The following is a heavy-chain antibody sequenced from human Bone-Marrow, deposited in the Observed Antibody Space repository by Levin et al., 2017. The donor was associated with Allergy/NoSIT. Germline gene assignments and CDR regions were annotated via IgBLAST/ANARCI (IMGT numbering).Heavy chain of an antibody. CDR1: GFTFSSYS. J-gene: IGHJ6*02. Sequence: QPGESLKISCAASGFTFSSYSMNWVRQAPGKGLEWVSYISSSSSTIYYADSVKGRFTISRDNAKNSLYLQMNSLRAEDTAVYYCAREGRGCTNGVCSPPAYYYGMDVWGQGTTVTVSS. CDR3: AREGRGCTNGVCSPPAYYYGMDV. D-gene: IGHD2-8*01. CDR2: ISSSSSTI. V-gene: IGHV3-48*01.